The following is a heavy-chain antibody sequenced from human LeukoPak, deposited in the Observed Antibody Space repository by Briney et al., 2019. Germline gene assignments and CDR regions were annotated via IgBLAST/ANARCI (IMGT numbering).Heavy chain of an antibody. CDR2: INPSGGST. CDR3: ARVGPYDSSGYYSVNYYYYGMDV. Sequence: ASVKVSCKASGYTFTSYYMHWVRQAPGQGLEWMGIINPSGGSTNYAQKFQGRVTMTRDTSTSTVYMELSSLRSEDTAVYYCARVGPYDSSGYYSVNYYYYGMDVWGQGTTVTVSS. D-gene: IGHD3-22*01. CDR1: GYTFTSYY. J-gene: IGHJ6*02. V-gene: IGHV1-46*01.